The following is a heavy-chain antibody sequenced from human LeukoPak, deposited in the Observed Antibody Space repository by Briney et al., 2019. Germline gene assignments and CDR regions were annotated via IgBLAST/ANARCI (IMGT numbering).Heavy chain of an antibody. V-gene: IGHV4-39*07. J-gene: IGHJ4*02. CDR2: IYYSGST. CDR1: GGSISSSSYY. CDR3: ARGPYSSGWLLPLDY. D-gene: IGHD6-19*01. Sequence: SETLSLTCTVSGGSISSSSYYWGWIRQPPGKGLEWIGSIYYSGSTYYNPSLKSRVTISVDTSKNQFSLKLSSVTDADTAVYYCARGPYSSGWLLPLDYWGQGTLVTVSS.